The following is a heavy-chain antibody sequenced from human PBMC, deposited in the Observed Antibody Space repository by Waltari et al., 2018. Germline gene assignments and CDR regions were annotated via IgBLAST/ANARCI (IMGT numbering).Heavy chain of an antibody. D-gene: IGHD6-13*01. CDR1: GSIFTVYW. Sequence: EVQLVQSGAEVKQPVESLRICWKGSGSIFTVYWHSWVRQMPGKGLEWMGRIDPSDSYTNYSPSFQGHVTISADKSISTAYLQWSSLKASDTAMYYCARPGISSSWYPDYWGQGTLVTVSS. J-gene: IGHJ4*02. CDR2: IDPSDSYT. CDR3: ARPGISSSWYPDY. V-gene: IGHV5-10-1*03.